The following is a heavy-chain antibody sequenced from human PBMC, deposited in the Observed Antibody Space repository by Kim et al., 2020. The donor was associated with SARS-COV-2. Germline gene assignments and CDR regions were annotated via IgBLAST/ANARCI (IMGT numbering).Heavy chain of an antibody. CDR1: GFTFSSYG. CDR2: IWYDGSNK. V-gene: IGHV3-33*01. D-gene: IGHD3-22*01. Sequence: GGSLRLSCAASGFTFSSYGMHWVRQTPGKGLEWVAVIWYDGSNKYYADSVKGRFTISRDNSKNTLYLQMNSLRAEDTAVYYCAREGGNYYDSSGFVPLLDYWGQGTLVTVSS. J-gene: IGHJ4*02. CDR3: AREGGNYYDSSGFVPLLDY.